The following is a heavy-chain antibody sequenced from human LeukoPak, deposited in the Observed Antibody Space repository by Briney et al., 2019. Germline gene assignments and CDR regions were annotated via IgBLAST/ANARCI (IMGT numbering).Heavy chain of an antibody. Sequence: GGSLRLSCAASGFTFSNYAMSWVRQAPGKGLEWVSTLTYSGGTTYYADSVKGRFSISRDNSKNTLYLQMDSLRDEDTAVYYCAKVPYSDYGSGRPPFMDVWGHGTTVAISS. V-gene: IGHV3-23*01. CDR1: GFTFSNYA. J-gene: IGHJ6*02. D-gene: IGHD3-10*01. CDR2: LTYSGGTT. CDR3: AKVPYSDYGSGRPPFMDV.